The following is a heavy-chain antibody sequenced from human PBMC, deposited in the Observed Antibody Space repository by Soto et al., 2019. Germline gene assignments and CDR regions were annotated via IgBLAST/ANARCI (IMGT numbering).Heavy chain of an antibody. Sequence: HPGGSLRLSCAASGFTFSSYAMSWVRQAPGKGLEWVSAISGSGGSTYYADSVKGRFTISRDNSKNTLYLQMNSLRAEDTAVYYCAKEHSSSWDPLYYYGMDVWGQGTTVTVSS. J-gene: IGHJ6*02. CDR1: GFTFSSYA. D-gene: IGHD6-13*01. CDR2: ISGSGGST. V-gene: IGHV3-23*01. CDR3: AKEHSSSWDPLYYYGMDV.